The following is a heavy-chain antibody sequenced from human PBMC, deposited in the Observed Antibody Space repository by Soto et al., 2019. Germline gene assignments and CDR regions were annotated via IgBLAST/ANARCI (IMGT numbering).Heavy chain of an antibody. J-gene: IGHJ5*02. CDR1: GSSFTSYW. V-gene: IGHV5-10-1*01. D-gene: IGHD5-12*01. CDR3: ARQVSVVATIDNWFDP. CDR2: IDPSDSYS. Sequence: RGASMKISCKGSGSSFTSYWINWVRQLPGKGVDCMGRIDPSDSYSNYSPSFQGHGTISADKSISTAYLQWSSLKASDTAMYYCARQVSVVATIDNWFDPCGHGTLVSVSS.